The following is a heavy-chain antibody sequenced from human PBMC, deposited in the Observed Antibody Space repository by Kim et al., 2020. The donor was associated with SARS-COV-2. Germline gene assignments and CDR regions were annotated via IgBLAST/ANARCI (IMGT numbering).Heavy chain of an antibody. V-gene: IGHV3-9*01. J-gene: IGHJ1*01. CDR2: ISWNSGSI. CDR1: GFTFDDYA. D-gene: IGHD6-13*01. CDR3: AKDSGDTGYSRGYFQH. Sequence: GGSLRLSCAASGFTFDDYAMHWVRQAPGKGLEWVSGISWNSGSIGYADSVKGRFTISRDNAKNSLYLQMNSLRAEDTALYYCAKDSGDTGYSRGYFQHWGQGTLVTVSS.